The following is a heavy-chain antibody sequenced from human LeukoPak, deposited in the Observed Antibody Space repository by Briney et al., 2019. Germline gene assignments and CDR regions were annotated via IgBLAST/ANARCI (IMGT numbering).Heavy chain of an antibody. J-gene: IGHJ4*02. CDR3: AFWSGYYSGSGEYN. Sequence: PCETLSLTCTVSGGSISRYYWSWIRQPPREGTGVEWVYLLQWEHQLQPLPQESSTISVDTSENQSSLKLSSVTAADTAVYYCAFWSGYYSGSGEYNWGQGTLVTVSS. CDR2: LLQWEH. CDR1: GGSISRYY. V-gene: IGHV4-59*12. D-gene: IGHD3-3*01.